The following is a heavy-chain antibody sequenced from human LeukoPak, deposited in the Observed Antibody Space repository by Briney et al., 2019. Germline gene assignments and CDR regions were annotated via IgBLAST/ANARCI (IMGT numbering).Heavy chain of an antibody. J-gene: IGHJ4*02. CDR2: ISSSGRTI. CDR1: GFTFSSYS. V-gene: IGHV3-48*04. CDR3: AKDLIPYSSGWYVFDY. D-gene: IGHD6-19*01. Sequence: GGSLRLSCAASGFTFSSYSMNWVRQTPGKGLEWVSYISSSGRTIYYADSVKGRFTISRDNAKNFLYLQMNSLRAEDMALYYCAKDLIPYSSGWYVFDYWGQGTLVTVSS.